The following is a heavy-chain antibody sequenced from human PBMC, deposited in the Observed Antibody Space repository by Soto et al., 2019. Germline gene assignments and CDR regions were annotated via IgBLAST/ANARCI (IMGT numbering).Heavy chain of an antibody. D-gene: IGHD6-6*01. CDR2: INHSGST. CDR1: GGSFSGYY. Sequence: QVQLQQWGAGLLKPSETLSLTCAVYGGSFSGYYWSWIRQPPGKGLEWIGEINHSGSTNYNPSLKSRVTISVDTSKNQFSLKLSSVTAADTAVYYCARGKSSSIAARPYDYWAREPWSPSPQ. J-gene: IGHJ4*02. CDR3: ARGKSSSIAARPYDY. V-gene: IGHV4-34*01.